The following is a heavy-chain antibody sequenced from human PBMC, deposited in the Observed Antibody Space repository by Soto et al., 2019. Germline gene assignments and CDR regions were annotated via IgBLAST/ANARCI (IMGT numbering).Heavy chain of an antibody. J-gene: IGHJ4*02. Sequence: QVQLVESGGGVVQPGRSLRLSCAASGFNFSIYGMHWVRQAPGKGLEWVAVIWYDGSNQYYGDSVKGRFTISRDNSKNTLYLQMNSLRAEDTALYYCARGTPTDYWGQGTLVTVSS. CDR2: IWYDGSNQ. CDR1: GFNFSIYG. V-gene: IGHV3-33*01. D-gene: IGHD2-15*01. CDR3: ARGTPTDY.